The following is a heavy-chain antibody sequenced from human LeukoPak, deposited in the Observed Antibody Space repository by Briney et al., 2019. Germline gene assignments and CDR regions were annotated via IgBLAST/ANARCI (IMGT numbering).Heavy chain of an antibody. D-gene: IGHD2-2*03. J-gene: IGHJ5*02. Sequence: SETLSLTCTVSGDSISSSYWSWIRQPPGKGLEWIGYIYYSGSTNYHPSLKSRVTISVDTSKNQFSLKLSSVTAADTAVYYCAREGGGYSRNNWFDPWGQGTLVTVSS. CDR3: AREGGGYSRNNWFDP. CDR1: GDSISSSY. V-gene: IGHV4-59*01. CDR2: IYYSGST.